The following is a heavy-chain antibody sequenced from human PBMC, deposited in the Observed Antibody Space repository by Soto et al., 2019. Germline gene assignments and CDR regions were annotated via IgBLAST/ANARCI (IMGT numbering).Heavy chain of an antibody. J-gene: IGHJ4*02. Sequence: QITLKESGPPLVKPTQTLTLTCTFSAFSLSTSGVGVGWIRQPPGKALAWLTFIYWDDDKRYSPSLKSRLTITKDTSKNQVVLTMTNMDPVDTATYYCARLVAAGITYYFDSWGQGTLVTVSS. CDR2: IYWDDDK. CDR3: ARLVAAGITYYFDS. D-gene: IGHD2-21*01. CDR1: AFSLSTSGVG. V-gene: IGHV2-5*02.